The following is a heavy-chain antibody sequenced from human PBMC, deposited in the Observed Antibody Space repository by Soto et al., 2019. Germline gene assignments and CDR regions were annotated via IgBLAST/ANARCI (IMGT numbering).Heavy chain of an antibody. D-gene: IGHD3-3*01. J-gene: IGHJ4*02. CDR3: ARYLGVEPFDY. Sequence: EVQLLESGGGLVQPGGSLRLSCAASGFTFSSYAMSWVRQAPGKGLEWVSYISSSGSTIYYADSVKGRFTISRDNAKNSLYLQMNSLRAEDTAVYYCARYLGVEPFDYWGQGTLVTVSS. V-gene: IGHV3-48*04. CDR1: GFTFSSYA. CDR2: ISSSGSTI.